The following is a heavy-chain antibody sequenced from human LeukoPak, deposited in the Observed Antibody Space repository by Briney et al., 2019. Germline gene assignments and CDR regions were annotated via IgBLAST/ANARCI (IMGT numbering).Heavy chain of an antibody. J-gene: IGHJ4*02. CDR3: ARDVSGYDSFDY. V-gene: IGHV1-69*04. Sequence: GASVKVSCKASGGTFSSYAISWVRQAPGQGLEWMGRIIPILGVANYAQKFQGRVTITADTSTSTAYMELRSLRSDDTAVYYCARDVSGYDSFDYWGQGTLVTVSS. D-gene: IGHD5-12*01. CDR1: GGTFSSYA. CDR2: IIPILGVA.